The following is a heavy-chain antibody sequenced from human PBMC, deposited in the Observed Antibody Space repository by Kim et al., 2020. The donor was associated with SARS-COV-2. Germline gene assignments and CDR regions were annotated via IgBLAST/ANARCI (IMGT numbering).Heavy chain of an antibody. D-gene: IGHD1-26*01. CDR1: GGSLSGSY. V-gene: IGHV4-34*01. CDR3: AGLGGNTQMGYNWFDP. CDR2: SNHLGGT. Sequence: SETLSLTCAVHGGSLSGSYWSWIRQPPGKGLEWIGESNHLGGTNYNPSLKRRVTISVDTSKNQFSLRLSSVTAADTAVYYCAGLGGNTQMGYNWFDPWGQGNLVTVSS. J-gene: IGHJ5*02.